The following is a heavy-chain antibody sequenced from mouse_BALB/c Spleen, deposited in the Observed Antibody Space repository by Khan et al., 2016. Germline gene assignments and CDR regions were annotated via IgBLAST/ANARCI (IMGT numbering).Heavy chain of an antibody. CDR2: INTYTGEP. CDR1: GYTFTNYG. V-gene: IGHV9-3-1*01. CDR3: ARERLRLTGYAMDY. Sequence: QIQLVQSGPELKKPGETVKISCKASGYTFTNYGMNWVKQAPGKGLKWMGWINTYTGEPTYADDFKGRFAFSLETSASTAYLQINNLKNEDTATYFCARERLRLTGYAMDYWGQGTSVTVSS. D-gene: IGHD2-4*01. J-gene: IGHJ4*01.